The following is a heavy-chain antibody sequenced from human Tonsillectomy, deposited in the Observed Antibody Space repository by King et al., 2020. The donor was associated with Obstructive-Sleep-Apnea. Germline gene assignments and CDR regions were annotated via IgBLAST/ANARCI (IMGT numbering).Heavy chain of an antibody. V-gene: IGHV3-30-3*01. CDR3: ARVKMGIVVVPAAIMRAFDI. CDR1: GFTFSSYA. Sequence: VQLVESGGGVVQPGRSLRLSCAASGFTFSSYAMHWVRQAPGKGLEWVAVISYDGSNKYYADSVKGRFTISRDNSKNTPYLQMNSLRAEDTAVYYCARVKMGIVVVPAAIMRAFDIWGQGTMVTVSS. D-gene: IGHD2-2*01. J-gene: IGHJ3*02. CDR2: ISYDGSNK.